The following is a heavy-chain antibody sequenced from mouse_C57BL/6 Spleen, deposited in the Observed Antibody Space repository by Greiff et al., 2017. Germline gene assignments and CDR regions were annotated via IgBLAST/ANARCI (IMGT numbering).Heavy chain of an antibody. V-gene: IGHV5-17*01. CDR1: GFTFSDYG. D-gene: IGHD2-1*01. CDR2: ISSGSSTI. Sequence: EVQGVESGGGLVKPGGSLKLSCAASGFTFSDYGMHWVRQAPEKGLEWVAYISSGSSTIYYAETVKGRFTISRDNAKNTLFLQMTSLRSEDTAMYYCARPGYGNYEAMDYWGQGTSVTVSS. J-gene: IGHJ4*01. CDR3: ARPGYGNYEAMDY.